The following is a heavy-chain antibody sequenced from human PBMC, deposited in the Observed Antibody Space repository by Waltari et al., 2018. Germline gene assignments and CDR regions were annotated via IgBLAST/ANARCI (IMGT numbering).Heavy chain of an antibody. CDR2: FYYTGST. CDR3: ARDDYGDYSGRFFQH. J-gene: IGHJ1*01. Sequence: QVQLQESGPGPVTPSQTLSLSCTVAGQPITLGDYYWSRLRQPPGKGLEWIGNFYYTGSTYYNPSLESRVSISVDTSNKQFSLKLRSVTAADTAIYFCARDDYGDYSGRFFQHWGQGALVTVSS. CDR1: GQPITLGDYY. V-gene: IGHV4-30-4*08. D-gene: IGHD4-17*01.